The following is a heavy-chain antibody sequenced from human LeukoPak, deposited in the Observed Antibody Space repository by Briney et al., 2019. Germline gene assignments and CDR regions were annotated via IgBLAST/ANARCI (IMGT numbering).Heavy chain of an antibody. CDR2: MYFNSGAT. D-gene: IGHD5-12*01. CDR3: AREGSSGQDWYAFDI. CDR1: GFTFTGYY. Sequence: GASVRVSCKASGFTFTGYYVQWVRQAPGQGLEWVGWMYFNSGATRYAPNFQGRVTMTRDTSISTAYMELSSLTPDDTAMYYCAREGSSGQDWYAFDIWGQETMVTVSS. V-gene: IGHV1-2*02. J-gene: IGHJ3*02.